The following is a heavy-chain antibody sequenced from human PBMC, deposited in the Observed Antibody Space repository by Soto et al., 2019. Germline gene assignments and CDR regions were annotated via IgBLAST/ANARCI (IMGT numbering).Heavy chain of an antibody. CDR2: IYPGDSDT. D-gene: IGHD1-26*01. Sequence: GESLKISCKGSGYSFTSYWIGCVRQMPGKGLEWMVIIYPGDSDTRYSPSFQGQVTISADKSISTAYLQWSSLKPSDTAMYYCARYGSGSYWSRAFDIWGQGTMVTVSS. CDR1: GYSFTSYW. CDR3: ARYGSGSYWSRAFDI. J-gene: IGHJ3*02. V-gene: IGHV5-51*01.